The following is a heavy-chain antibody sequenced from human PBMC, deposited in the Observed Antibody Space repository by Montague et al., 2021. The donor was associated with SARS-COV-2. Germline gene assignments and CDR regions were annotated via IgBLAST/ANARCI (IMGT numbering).Heavy chain of an antibody. D-gene: IGHD4-17*01. CDR1: GGSIRSGSYY. Sequence: TLSLTCTVSGGSIRSGSYYWSWIRQPAGKGLERIGRIYSSGSTNYNPSLKSRVTMSVGTSKNQFSLKVSSVTAADTAVYYCARDYGDYSYYYGLDVWGQGTTVTVSS. CDR2: IYSSGST. CDR3: ARDYGDYSYYYGLDV. V-gene: IGHV4-61*02. J-gene: IGHJ6*02.